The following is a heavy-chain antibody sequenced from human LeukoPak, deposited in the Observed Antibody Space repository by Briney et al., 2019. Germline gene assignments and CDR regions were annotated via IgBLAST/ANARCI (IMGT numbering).Heavy chain of an antibody. CDR1: GGTFSSYA. Sequence: SVKVSCKASGGTFSSYAISWVRHAPGQGLEWMGRIIPIRGIANYAQKFKGRVTITADKSTSTAYMELSSLRSEDTAVYYCARDFQYSSSWYSVEYWGQGTLVTVSS. J-gene: IGHJ4*02. V-gene: IGHV1-69*04. CDR3: ARDFQYSSSWYSVEY. CDR2: IIPIRGIA. D-gene: IGHD6-13*01.